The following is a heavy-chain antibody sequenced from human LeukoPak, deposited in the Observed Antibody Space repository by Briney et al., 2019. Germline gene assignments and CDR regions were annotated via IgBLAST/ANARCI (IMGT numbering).Heavy chain of an antibody. CDR3: ARFTAVAGTFQH. CDR1: GYTFTSYG. J-gene: IGHJ1*01. Sequence: ASVKVFCKASGYTFTSYGISWVRQAPGQGLEWMGWISAYNGNTNYAQKLQGRVTMTTDTSTSTAYMELRSLRFDDTAVYYCARFTAVAGTFQHWGQGTLVTVSS. D-gene: IGHD6-19*01. V-gene: IGHV1-18*01. CDR2: ISAYNGNT.